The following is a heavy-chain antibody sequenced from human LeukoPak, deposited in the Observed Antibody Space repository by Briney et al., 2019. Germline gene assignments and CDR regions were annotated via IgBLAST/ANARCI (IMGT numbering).Heavy chain of an antibody. Sequence: GGSLRLSCAASGFTFSSYWMSWVRQAPGKGLEWVANIKQDGSEKYYVDSVKGRFTISRDNAKNSLYLQMNSLRAEDTAVYYCARETTIEVVVAATPFDYWGQGTLVTVSS. CDR3: ARETTIEVVVAATPFDY. D-gene: IGHD2-15*01. CDR2: IKQDGSEK. V-gene: IGHV3-7*01. J-gene: IGHJ4*02. CDR1: GFTFSSYW.